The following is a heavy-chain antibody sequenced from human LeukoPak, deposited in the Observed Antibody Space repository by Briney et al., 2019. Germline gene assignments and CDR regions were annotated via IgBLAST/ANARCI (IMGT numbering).Heavy chain of an antibody. Sequence: PRGSLRLSCAASGFTFSRYGMHWVRQAPGKGLEWVAVMLDDGSNKYYADSVKGRLTISRDNSKNTLYLQMNSLRAEDTAVYYCAKDHEPYCGGDCFNGDYWGQGTLVTVSS. CDR3: AKDHEPYCGGDCFNGDY. J-gene: IGHJ4*02. D-gene: IGHD2-21*02. CDR1: GFTFSRYG. V-gene: IGHV3-30*18. CDR2: MLDDGSNK.